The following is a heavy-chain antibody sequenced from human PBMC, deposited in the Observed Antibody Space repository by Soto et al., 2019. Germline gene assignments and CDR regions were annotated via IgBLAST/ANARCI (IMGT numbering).Heavy chain of an antibody. Sequence: SVKISCKASGGTFSSYAISWVRQAPGQGLEWMGGIIPIFGTANYAQKFQGRVTITADESTSTAYMELSSLRSEDTAVYYCARGARDSSGYFDYWGPGILVTVSS. J-gene: IGHJ4*02. V-gene: IGHV1-69*13. CDR3: ARGARDSSGYFDY. D-gene: IGHD3-22*01. CDR1: GGTFSSYA. CDR2: IIPIFGTA.